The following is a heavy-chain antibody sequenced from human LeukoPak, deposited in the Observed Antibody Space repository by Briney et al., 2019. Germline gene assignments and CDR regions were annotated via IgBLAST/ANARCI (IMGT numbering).Heavy chain of an antibody. J-gene: IGHJ4*02. CDR3: ARDRELHLLLVGATTYYFDY. V-gene: IGHV3-30*04. CDR1: GFTFSSYA. D-gene: IGHD1-26*01. Sequence: GGSLRLSCAASGFTFSSYAMHWVRQAPGKGLEWIAVISYDGSNKYYADSVKGRFNSSRDNSKNTLYLQMNSLRAEDTAVYYCARDRELHLLLVGATTYYFDYWGQGTLVTVSS. CDR2: ISYDGSNK.